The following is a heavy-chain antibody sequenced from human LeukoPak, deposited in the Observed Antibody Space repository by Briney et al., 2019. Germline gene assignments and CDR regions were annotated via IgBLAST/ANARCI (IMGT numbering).Heavy chain of an antibody. CDR2: FDPEDGET. CDR3: ESARRYCGGGSCAFGC. J-gene: IGHJ4*02. Sequence: ASVKVSCKVSGYTLTELSMHWVRQAPGKGLEWRGGFDPEDGETIYAQKFQGRVTMTEDTSTDTAYMELSSLRSEDTAVYYCESARRYCGGGSCAFGCWGQGTPVTASS. V-gene: IGHV1-24*01. CDR1: GYTLTELS. D-gene: IGHD2-15*01.